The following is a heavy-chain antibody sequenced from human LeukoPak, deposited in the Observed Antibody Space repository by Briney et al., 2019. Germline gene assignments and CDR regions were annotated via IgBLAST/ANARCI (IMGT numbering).Heavy chain of an antibody. CDR3: ARFPRAGRRVVVVPAVNAFDI. V-gene: IGHV4-34*01. Sequence: SETLSLACAVYGGSFSGYYWSWIRQPPGKGLEWIGEINHSGSTNYNPSLKSRVTISVDTSNNQFSLKLSSVTAADTAVYYCARFPRAGRRVVVVPAVNAFDIWGQGTMVTVSS. J-gene: IGHJ3*02. CDR1: GGSFSGYY. CDR2: INHSGST. D-gene: IGHD2-2*01.